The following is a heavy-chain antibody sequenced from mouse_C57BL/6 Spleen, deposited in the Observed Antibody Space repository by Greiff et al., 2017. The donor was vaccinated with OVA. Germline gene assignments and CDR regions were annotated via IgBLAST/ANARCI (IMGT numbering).Heavy chain of an antibody. Sequence: VQGVESGPGLVAPSQCLSITCTVSGFSLTSYAISWVRQPPGKGLEWLGVIWTGGGTNYISALKSRLSISKDNSKSQVFLKMNSLQTDDTARYYCARNEGNDYDGYFDVWGTGTTVTVSS. CDR2: IWTGGGT. V-gene: IGHV2-9-1*01. CDR3: ARNEGNDYDGYFDV. J-gene: IGHJ1*03. CDR1: GFSLTSYA. D-gene: IGHD2-4*01.